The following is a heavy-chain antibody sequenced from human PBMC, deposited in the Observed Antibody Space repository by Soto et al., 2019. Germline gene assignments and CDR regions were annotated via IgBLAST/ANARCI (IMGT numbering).Heavy chain of an antibody. CDR1: GYTFTRYQ. D-gene: IGHD2-2*01. Sequence: QVQLAQSGAEVKKPGASVKVSCKASGYTFTRYQMHWVRQAPGQGLEWMGIINPSGGTTNYAQKFRGRVTMTRDTSTSTVYMELSSLRSEDTAVYYCARDWGYCSNSICYGVFDHWGQGTLVTVSS. CDR2: INPSGGTT. CDR3: ARDWGYCSNSICYGVFDH. V-gene: IGHV1-46*01. J-gene: IGHJ4*02.